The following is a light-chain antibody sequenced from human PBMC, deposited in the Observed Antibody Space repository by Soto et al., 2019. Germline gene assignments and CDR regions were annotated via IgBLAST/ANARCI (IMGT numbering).Light chain of an antibody. Sequence: DIQMTQSPSTLSASVGDRVTITCRASQSISSWLAWYQQKPGKAPKLLIYDASSLESGVPSRFSGSGPGTEFTLTISSLQPDDFATYYCQQYNSYWTLGQGTKVDIK. CDR1: QSISSW. J-gene: IGKJ1*01. CDR3: QQYNSYWT. V-gene: IGKV1-5*01. CDR2: DAS.